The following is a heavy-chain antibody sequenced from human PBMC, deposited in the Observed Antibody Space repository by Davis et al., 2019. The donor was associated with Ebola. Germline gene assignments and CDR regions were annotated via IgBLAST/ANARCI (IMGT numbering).Heavy chain of an antibody. CDR1: GFTFSDYY. J-gene: IGHJ6*02. V-gene: IGHV3-11*01. D-gene: IGHD2-8*02. CDR3: ARDGGYCTGGVCRYYYYGMDV. Sequence: GESLKISCAASGFTFSDYYMSWIRQAPGKGLEWVSYISSSGSTIYYADSVKGRFTISRDNAKNSLYLQMNSLRAEDTAVYYCARDGGYCTGGVCRYYYYGMDVWGQGTTVTVSS. CDR2: ISSSGSTI.